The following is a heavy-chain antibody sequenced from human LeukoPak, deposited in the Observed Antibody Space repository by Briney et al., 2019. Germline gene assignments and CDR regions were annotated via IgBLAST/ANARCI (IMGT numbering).Heavy chain of an antibody. Sequence: GASVKVSFKASGYTFSGYYMHWLRQAPGQGLEWMGWINPNGGVTNYAQKFQGRVTMTRDTSISTAYMELSRLRSDDTAVYYCARDGGDGYNFYYWGQGTLVTVSS. V-gene: IGHV1-2*02. D-gene: IGHD5-24*01. CDR2: INPNGGVT. CDR3: ARDGGDGYNFYY. J-gene: IGHJ4*02. CDR1: GYTFSGYY.